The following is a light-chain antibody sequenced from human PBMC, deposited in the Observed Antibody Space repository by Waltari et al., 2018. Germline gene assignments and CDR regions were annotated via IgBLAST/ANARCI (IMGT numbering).Light chain of an antibody. V-gene: IGKV1-5*03. Sequence: DLQMNQSPSTLSAFVGDRVPLPCRASQSISSWLAWYQQKPGKAPKLLIYKASSLESGVPSRFSGSGSGTEFTLTISSLQPDDFATYYCQQYNNYPFTFGPGTKVDIK. J-gene: IGKJ3*01. CDR1: QSISSW. CDR3: QQYNNYPFT. CDR2: KAS.